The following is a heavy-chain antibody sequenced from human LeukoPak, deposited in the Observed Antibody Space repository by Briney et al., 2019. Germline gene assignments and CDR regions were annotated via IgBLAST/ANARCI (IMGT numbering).Heavy chain of an antibody. CDR3: ARDGGSGSYYWFDP. V-gene: IGHV3-33*01. D-gene: IGHD3-10*01. CDR1: GFTFSSYG. J-gene: IGHJ5*02. CDR2: IWYDGSDK. Sequence: GGSLRLSCAASGFTFSSYGMHWVRQAPGKGLERVAVIWYDGSDKYYADSVKGRFTISRDNSKNTLYLQMNSPRAEDTAVYYCARDGGSGSYYWFDPWGQGTLVTVSS.